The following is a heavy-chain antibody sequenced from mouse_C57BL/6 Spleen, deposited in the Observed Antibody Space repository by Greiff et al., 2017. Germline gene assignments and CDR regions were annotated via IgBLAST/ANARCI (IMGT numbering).Heavy chain of an antibody. Sequence: QVQLQQPGAELVKPGASVKMSCKASGYTFTSYWITWVKPRPGQGLEWIGDIYPGSGSTNYNEKFKSKAPLTVDTSSSTAYMQLSSLTSEDSAVYYCARGGLGVLYYLDYWGQGTTLTVSS. D-gene: IGHD4-1*01. CDR2: IYPGSGST. CDR1: GYTFTSYW. V-gene: IGHV1-55*01. J-gene: IGHJ2*01. CDR3: ARGGLGVLYYLDY.